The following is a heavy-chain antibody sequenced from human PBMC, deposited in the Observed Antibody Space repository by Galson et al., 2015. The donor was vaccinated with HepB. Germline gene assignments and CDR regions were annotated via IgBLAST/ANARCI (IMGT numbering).Heavy chain of an antibody. D-gene: IGHD6-13*01. J-gene: IGHJ4*02. CDR2: TYYRSKWYD. V-gene: IGHV6-1*01. CDR1: GDSVSSYSAA. Sequence: AISGDSVSSYSAAWNWIRQSPSRGLEWLGRTYYRSKWYDDYAVSVKGRVTVNPDTSKNQFSLQLNSMTPEDTAVYYCARAYSRSGDGARDRPFDYWGQGTLVTVSS. CDR3: ARAYSRSGDGARDRPFDY.